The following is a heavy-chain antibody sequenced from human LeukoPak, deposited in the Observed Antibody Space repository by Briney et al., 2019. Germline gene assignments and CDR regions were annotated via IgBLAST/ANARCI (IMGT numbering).Heavy chain of an antibody. J-gene: IGHJ4*02. CDR3: ATDHGTSDSSSWYSS. CDR1: GYTLTELS. V-gene: IGHV1-24*01. Sequence: ASVKVSCKVSGYTLTELSMHWVRQAPGKGLEWMGGFDPEGGETIYAQKFQGRVTMTEDTSTDTAYMELSSLRSEDTAVYYCATDHGTSDSSSWYSSWGQGTLVTVSS. D-gene: IGHD6-13*01. CDR2: FDPEGGET.